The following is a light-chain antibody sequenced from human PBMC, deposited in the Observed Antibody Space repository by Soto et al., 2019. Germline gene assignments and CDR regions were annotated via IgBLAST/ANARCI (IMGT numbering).Light chain of an antibody. CDR2: GAS. CDR1: QSFSSSY. J-gene: IGKJ3*01. V-gene: IGKV3-20*01. CDR3: QHYGSALFT. Sequence: EIVLTQSPGTLXLSPGERATXSCRASQSFSSSYLAWYQQKPGQAPRLLIYGASSRATGIPDRFSGSGSGTDFTLTISSLEPEDFAVYYCQHYGSALFTFGPGTKVDVK.